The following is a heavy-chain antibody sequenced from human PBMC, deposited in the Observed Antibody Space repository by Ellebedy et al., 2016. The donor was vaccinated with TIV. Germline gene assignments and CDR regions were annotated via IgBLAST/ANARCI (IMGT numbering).Heavy chain of an antibody. V-gene: IGHV3-7*01. CDR1: GFNFRSYW. Sequence: GESLKISCAASGFNFRSYWMSWVRQAPGKGLEWVANIRGDSVKYYVDSVKGRFAISRDNSDNSLYLQMDNLRVDDTAVYFCARRGSYGDYAVHINNWFDCWGQGTLVTVSS. D-gene: IGHD4-17*01. CDR2: IRGDSVK. CDR3: ARRGSYGDYAVHINNWFDC. J-gene: IGHJ5*01.